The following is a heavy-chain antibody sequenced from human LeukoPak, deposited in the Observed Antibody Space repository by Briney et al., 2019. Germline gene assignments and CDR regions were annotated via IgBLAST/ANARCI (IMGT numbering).Heavy chain of an antibody. CDR2: IKEDGSEK. V-gene: IGHV3-7*01. D-gene: IGHD2-15*01. CDR1: GFTFSIYW. Sequence: GGSLRLSCAASGFTFSIYWMRWVRQAPGKGLEWVANIKEDGSEKNYVDSVKGRFTISRDNAKNSLFLQMNSLRAEDTAVYYCARDVGGGYHDYWGQGTPVTVSS. J-gene: IGHJ4*02. CDR3: ARDVGGGYHDY.